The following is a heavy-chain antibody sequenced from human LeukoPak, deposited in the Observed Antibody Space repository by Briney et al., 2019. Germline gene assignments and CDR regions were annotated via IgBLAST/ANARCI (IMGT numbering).Heavy chain of an antibody. V-gene: IGHV3-23*01. Sequence: GSLRLSCAASGFTFRTYAMSWVRQAPGKGLEWVSGISGSGGSTYYADSAKGRFTISRDNSKNTLYLQMNSLRAEDTAVYYCAKEPDYGDYFDYWGQGTLVTVSS. CDR3: AKEPDYGDYFDY. D-gene: IGHD4-17*01. J-gene: IGHJ4*02. CDR2: ISGSGGST. CDR1: GFTFRTYA.